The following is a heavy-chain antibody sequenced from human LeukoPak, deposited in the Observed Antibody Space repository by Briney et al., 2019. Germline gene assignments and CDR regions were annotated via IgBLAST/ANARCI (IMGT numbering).Heavy chain of an antibody. V-gene: IGHV1-69*13. CDR1: GCTFRNYA. J-gene: IGHJ4*02. CDR2: LIPLFGRA. D-gene: IGHD1/OR15-1a*01. CDR3: ASPKENNDYYFDY. Sequence: SVKVSCKASGCTFRNYALSWVRQAPGQGLEWMGGLIPLFGRAEYAQKLQGRVTIIADEATNTAYLELSSLTSDDTAIYYCASPKENNDYYFDYWGQGTLVTVST.